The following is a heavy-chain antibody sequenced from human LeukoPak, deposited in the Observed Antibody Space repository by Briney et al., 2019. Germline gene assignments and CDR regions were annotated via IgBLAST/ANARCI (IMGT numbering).Heavy chain of an antibody. V-gene: IGHV4-34*01. J-gene: IGHJ4*02. Sequence: KPSETLSLTCAVYGGSLSGYYWSWIRQPPGKGLEWIGEINHSGSTNYNPSLKSRVTISVDTSKNQFSLKLSSVTAADTAVYYCARGYSSSFFDYWGQGTLVTVSS. D-gene: IGHD6-6*01. CDR1: GGSLSGYY. CDR2: INHSGST. CDR3: ARGYSSSFFDY.